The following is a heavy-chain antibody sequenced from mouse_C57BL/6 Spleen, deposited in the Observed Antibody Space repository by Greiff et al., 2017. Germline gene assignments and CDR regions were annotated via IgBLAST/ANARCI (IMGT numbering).Heavy chain of an antibody. Sequence: VQLQQPGAELVMPGASVKLSCKASGYTFTSYWMHWVKQRPGQGLEWIGEIDPSDSYTNYNQKFKGKSTLTVDKSSSTAYMQLSSLTSEDSAVYYCARSADWDYWGQGTTLTVSS. CDR3: ARSADWDY. D-gene: IGHD4-1*01. CDR2: IDPSDSYT. V-gene: IGHV1-69*01. J-gene: IGHJ2*01. CDR1: GYTFTSYW.